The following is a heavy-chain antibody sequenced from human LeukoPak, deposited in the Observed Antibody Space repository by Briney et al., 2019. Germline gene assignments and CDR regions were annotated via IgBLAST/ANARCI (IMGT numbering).Heavy chain of an antibody. V-gene: IGHV3-23*01. Sequence: GGSVRHSCAASGLTFSSYAMSWVRQTPGKGLEWVSAISGSGGSTYYADSVKGRFTISRDNSKNTLYLQMNSLRAEDTAVYYCAKDLGYYYGSGSYLDYWGQGTLVTVSS. CDR3: AKDLGYYYGSGSYLDY. D-gene: IGHD3-10*01. J-gene: IGHJ4*02. CDR2: ISGSGGST. CDR1: GLTFSSYA.